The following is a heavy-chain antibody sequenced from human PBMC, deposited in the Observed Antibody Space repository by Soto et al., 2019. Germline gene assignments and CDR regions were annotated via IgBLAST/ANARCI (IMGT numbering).Heavy chain of an antibody. CDR3: ARGTVTGSEYNYYYYGMDV. Sequence: QVQLVQSGAEVKKPGSSVKVSCKASGGTFSSYAIDWVRQAPGQGLEWMGGIIPIFGTTNYAQKWQGRVKLTADESTRTAYMELSTLTSEYTAVYYCARGTVTGSEYNYYYYGMDVWGQGTTVTVSS. CDR1: GGTFSSYA. D-gene: IGHD1-1*01. J-gene: IGHJ6*02. V-gene: IGHV1-69*12. CDR2: IIPIFGTT.